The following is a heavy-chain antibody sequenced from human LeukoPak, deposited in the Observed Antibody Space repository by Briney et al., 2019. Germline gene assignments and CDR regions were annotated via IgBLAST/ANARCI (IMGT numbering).Heavy chain of an antibody. J-gene: IGHJ4*02. CDR3: ARDRNGTGIDY. CDR1: GGSVSSGSYY. CDR2: IYYSGST. D-gene: IGHD1-14*01. V-gene: IGHV4-61*01. Sequence: PSETLSLTCTVSGGSVSSGSYYWSWIRQPPGKGLEWIGYIYYSGSTNYNPSLKSRVTISVDTSKNQFSLKLSSVTAADTAVYSWARDRNGTGIDYWGQEPLVTVSS.